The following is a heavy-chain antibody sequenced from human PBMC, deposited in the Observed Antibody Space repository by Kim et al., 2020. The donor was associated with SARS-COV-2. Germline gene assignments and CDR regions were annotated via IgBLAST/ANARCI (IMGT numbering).Heavy chain of an antibody. J-gene: IGHJ6*02. CDR3: ARDSAAAGNDYYYYGMDV. CDR1: GGSVSSGSHY. D-gene: IGHD6-13*01. V-gene: IGHV4-61*01. CDR2: IYCSGST. Sequence: SETLSLTCTVSGGSVSSGSHYWSWIRQPPGKGLEWIGHIYCSGSTNYNSSLQSRVTISVDTSKNQFSLKLRSVTAADTAVYYCARDSAAAGNDYYYYGMDVLGQGTTVTVSS.